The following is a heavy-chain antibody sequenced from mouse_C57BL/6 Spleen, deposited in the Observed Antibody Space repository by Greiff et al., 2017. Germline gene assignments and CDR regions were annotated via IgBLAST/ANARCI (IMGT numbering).Heavy chain of an antibody. CDR3: ARGDVKDY. CDR2: IYPSDSET. V-gene: IGHV1-61*01. Sequence: VQLQQSGAELVRPGSSVKLSCKASGYTFTSYWMDWMKQRPGQGLEWIGNIYPSDSETHYNQKFKDKATLTVDKSSSTAYMQLSSLTSEDSAVYYCARGDVKDYWGQGTTLTVSS. D-gene: IGHD3-3*01. J-gene: IGHJ2*01. CDR1: GYTFTSYW.